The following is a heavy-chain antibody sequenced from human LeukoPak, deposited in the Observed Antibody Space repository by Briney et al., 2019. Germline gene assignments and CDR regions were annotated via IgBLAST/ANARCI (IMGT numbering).Heavy chain of an antibody. CDR1: GGSFSGYY. V-gene: IGHV4-59*01. D-gene: IGHD3-10*01. CDR3: ARDSPGSEDWFDP. Sequence: PSETLSLTCAVYGGSFSGYYWSWIRQPPGKGLEWIGYIYYSGSTNYNPSLKSRVTISVDTSKNQFSLKLSSVTAADTAVYYCARDSPGSEDWFDPWGQGTLVTVSS. CDR2: IYYSGST. J-gene: IGHJ5*02.